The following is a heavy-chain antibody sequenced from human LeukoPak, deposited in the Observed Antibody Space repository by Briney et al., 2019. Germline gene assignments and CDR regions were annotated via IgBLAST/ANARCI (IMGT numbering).Heavy chain of an antibody. CDR2: ITGSGDST. Sequence: PGGSLRLSCAASGFTFSNYAMSWVRQAPGKGLEWVSEITGSGDSTFYADSVKDRVTISRDNSKNTLYLQMNSLRAEDTAVYYCAKGGVAITSSGGWQQHFDYWGQGTLVTVSS. CDR3: AKGGVAITSSGGWQQHFDY. J-gene: IGHJ4*02. V-gene: IGHV3-23*01. CDR1: GFTFSNYA. D-gene: IGHD5-24*01.